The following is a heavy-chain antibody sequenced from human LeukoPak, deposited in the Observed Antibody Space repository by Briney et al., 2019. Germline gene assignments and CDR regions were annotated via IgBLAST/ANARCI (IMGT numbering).Heavy chain of an antibody. V-gene: IGHV3-21*01. Sequence: GGSLRLSCAASGFNFSPYNMNWARQAPGKGLEWVSSISSSSNYIYYADAVKGRFTISRDNAKNSLYLRMNSLTVEDTAVYYCARERGGLGAAAGTDDYWGQGTLVTVSS. CDR2: ISSSSNYI. CDR1: GFNFSPYN. D-gene: IGHD6-13*01. CDR3: ARERGGLGAAAGTDDY. J-gene: IGHJ4*02.